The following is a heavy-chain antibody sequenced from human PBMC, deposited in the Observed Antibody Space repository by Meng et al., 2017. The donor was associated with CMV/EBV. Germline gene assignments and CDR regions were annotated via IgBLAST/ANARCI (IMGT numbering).Heavy chain of an antibody. CDR2: MNPNSGNT. CDR1: GYTFTSYD. Sequence: SGYTFTSYDINWVRQATGQGLEWMGWMNPNSGNTGYAQKFQGRVTMTRNTSIGTAYMELSSLRSEDTAVYYCARGVIVGATGWFDPWGQGTLVTVSS. D-gene: IGHD1-26*01. CDR3: ARGVIVGATGWFDP. V-gene: IGHV1-8*01. J-gene: IGHJ5*02.